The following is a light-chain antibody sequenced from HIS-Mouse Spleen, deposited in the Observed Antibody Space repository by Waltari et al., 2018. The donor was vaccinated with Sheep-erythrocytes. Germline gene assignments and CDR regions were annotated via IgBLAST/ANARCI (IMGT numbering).Light chain of an antibody. CDR2: GAS. J-gene: IGKJ4*01. Sequence: EIVMTQSPATLSVSPVERATLPCRASQSVSSNLAWYQQKTCQAPRLLIYGASTRATGIPARFSGSGSGTEFTLTISSMQSEDFAVYYCQQYNNWPPLTFGGGTKVEIK. CDR1: QSVSSN. CDR3: QQYNNWPPLT. V-gene: IGKV3-15*01.